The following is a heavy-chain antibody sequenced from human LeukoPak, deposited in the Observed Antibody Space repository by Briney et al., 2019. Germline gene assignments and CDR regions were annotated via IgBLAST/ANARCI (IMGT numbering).Heavy chain of an antibody. CDR3: ARVPEDSYGFLTFDY. D-gene: IGHD5-18*01. CDR2: IYHSGST. CDR1: GYSISSGYY. J-gene: IGHJ4*02. Sequence: SETLSLTRTVSGYSISSGYYWGWIRQPPGKGLEWIGSIYHSGSTYYNPSLKSRVTISVDTSKNQFSLKLSSVTAADTAVYYCARVPEDSYGFLTFDYWGQGTLVTVSS. V-gene: IGHV4-38-2*02.